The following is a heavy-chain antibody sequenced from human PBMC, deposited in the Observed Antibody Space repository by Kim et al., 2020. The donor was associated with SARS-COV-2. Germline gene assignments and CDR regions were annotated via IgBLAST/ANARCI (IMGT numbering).Heavy chain of an antibody. V-gene: IGHV1-18*01. CDR2: ISDYHGNT. Sequence: ASVKVSCKASGYTFTSYAFSWVRQAPGQGLEWMGWISDYHGNTNYAQKFQDRVTMTTDTSTTTAYRELRSLRSDETAVYYCARSATYSDLLDYWGQGTLVTVSS. CDR3: ARSATYSDLLDY. CDR1: GYTFTSYA. D-gene: IGHD5-12*01. J-gene: IGHJ4*02.